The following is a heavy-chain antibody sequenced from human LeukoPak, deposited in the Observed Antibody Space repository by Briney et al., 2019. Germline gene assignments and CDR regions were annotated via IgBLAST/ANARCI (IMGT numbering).Heavy chain of an antibody. D-gene: IGHD6-13*01. V-gene: IGHV3-30*02. CDR1: GFTFSSSG. CDR2: IRNDASLK. CDR3: ARVIAAAGLNAFDI. J-gene: IGHJ3*02. Sequence: PGGSLRLSCTVSGFTFSSSGMHWVRQAPGKGLEWLAYIRNDASLKQYADSVKGRFTISRDQSKNTLYLQMNSLRPEDTAVYYCARVIAAAGLNAFDIWGQGTMVTVSS.